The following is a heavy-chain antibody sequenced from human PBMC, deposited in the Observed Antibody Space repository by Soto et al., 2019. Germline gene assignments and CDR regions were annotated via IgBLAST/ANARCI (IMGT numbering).Heavy chain of an antibody. V-gene: IGHV3-30*18. D-gene: IGHD6-19*01. CDR2: ISYDGSNK. J-gene: IGHJ6*02. CDR1: GFTFSSYG. CDR3: AKAISWLEGTHYYGMDV. Sequence: QVQLVESGGGVVQPGRSLRLSCAASGFTFSSYGMHWVRQAPGKGLEWVALISYDGSNKYYADSVKGRFTISRDNSKNXXYLQMNSLRAEDTALYYCAKAISWLEGTHYYGMDVWGQGTTVTVSS.